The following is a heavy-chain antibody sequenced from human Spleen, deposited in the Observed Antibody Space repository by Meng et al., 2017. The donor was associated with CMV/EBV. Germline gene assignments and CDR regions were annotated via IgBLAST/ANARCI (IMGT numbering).Heavy chain of an antibody. Sequence: SETLSLTCAVYGGSFSGYYWSWIRQPPGKGLEWIGEIKHSGSTNYNPSLKSRVTISVDTSKNQFSLRVSSVTAADTAIYNCVRDRDSISSSWDYWGQGTLVTVSS. J-gene: IGHJ4*02. CDR1: GGSFSGYY. CDR2: IKHSGST. CDR3: VRDRDSISSSWDY. V-gene: IGHV4-34*01. D-gene: IGHD6-6*01.